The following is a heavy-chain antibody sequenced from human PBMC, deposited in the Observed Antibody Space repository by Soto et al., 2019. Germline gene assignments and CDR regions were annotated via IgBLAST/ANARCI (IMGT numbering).Heavy chain of an antibody. CDR3: AHRVLRTVFGLVTTTAIYFVF. CDR2: IYWDDDK. J-gene: IGHJ4*02. V-gene: IGHV2-5*02. D-gene: IGHD3-3*01. Sequence: QITLNGSGPTVVRPTETLTLTCRFSGFSLTTSGVGVGWIRQSPGKAPEWLALIYWDDDKRYSASLKSRLTITKDTSKNQVVLTVSDLDPTDTATYYCAHRVLRTVFGLVTTTAIYFVFWGQGTPVAVSS. CDR1: GFSLTTSGVG.